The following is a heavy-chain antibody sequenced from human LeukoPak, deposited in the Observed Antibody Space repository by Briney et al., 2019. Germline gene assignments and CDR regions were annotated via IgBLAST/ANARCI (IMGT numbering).Heavy chain of an antibody. CDR3: ARYEVVTAGDY. D-gene: IGHD2-21*02. CDR1: GFTLSNYC. V-gene: IGHV3-74*01. Sequence: GGSLRLSCSASGFTLSNYCMHWVRQAPGKGLVWVARLHSNGAFTTYADSVKGRFTISRDTAKNTLYLQMNSLRVEDTAVYYCARYEVVTAGDYWGQGTLVTVSS. J-gene: IGHJ4*01. CDR2: LHSNGAFT.